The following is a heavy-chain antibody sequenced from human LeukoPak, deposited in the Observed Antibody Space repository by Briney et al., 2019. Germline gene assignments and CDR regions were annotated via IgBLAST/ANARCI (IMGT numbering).Heavy chain of an antibody. CDR3: ARSMVRGGSSFDP. V-gene: IGHV1-46*01. J-gene: IGHJ5*02. D-gene: IGHD3-10*01. Sequence: ASVKVSCKASGYTFTSYYMHWVRQAPGHGLEWMGIINPSGGSTSYAQKFQGRVTMTRDTSTSTVYMELSSLRSEDTAVYYCARSMVRGGSSFDPWGQGTLVTVSS. CDR1: GYTFTSYY. CDR2: INPSGGST.